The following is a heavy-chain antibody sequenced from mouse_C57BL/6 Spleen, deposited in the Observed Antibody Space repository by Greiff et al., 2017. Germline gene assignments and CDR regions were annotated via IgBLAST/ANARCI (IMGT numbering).Heavy chain of an antibody. CDR3: AREGGPYGKGFAY. V-gene: IGHV3-6*01. CDR1: GYSITSGYY. D-gene: IGHD2-1*01. CDR2: ISYDGSN. J-gene: IGHJ3*01. Sequence: EVQLQQSGPGLVKPSQSLSLTCSVTGYSITSGYYWNWIRQFPGNKLEWMGYISYDGSNNYNPSLKNRISITRDTSKSQFFLKLNAVTTEDTSTYGGAREGGPYGKGFAYWGQGTLVTVSA.